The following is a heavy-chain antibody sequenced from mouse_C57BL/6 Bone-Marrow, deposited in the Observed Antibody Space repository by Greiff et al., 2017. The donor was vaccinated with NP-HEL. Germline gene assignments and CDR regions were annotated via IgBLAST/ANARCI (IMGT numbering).Heavy chain of an antibody. CDR2: ISYDGSN. D-gene: IGHD1-1*01. CDR1: GYSITSGYY. J-gene: IGHJ1*03. V-gene: IGHV3-6*01. CDR3: ARDGSSPHWYFDV. Sequence: VQLKESGPGLVKPSQSLSLTCSVTGYSITSGYYWNWIRQFPGNKLEWMGYISYDGSNNYNPSLKNRISITRDTSKNQFFLKLNSVTTEDTATYYCARDGSSPHWYFDVWGTGTTVTVSS.